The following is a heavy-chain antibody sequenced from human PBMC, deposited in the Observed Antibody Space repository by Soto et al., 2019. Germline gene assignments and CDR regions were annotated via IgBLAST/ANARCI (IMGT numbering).Heavy chain of an antibody. Sequence: PSETLSLTCTVSGGSISSSSYYWGWIRQPPGKGLEWIGSIYYSGSTYYNPSLKSRVTISVDTSKNQFSLKLSSVTAADTAYYFCARRPMVGPVAENAFDIWGQGTRVTVSS. CDR3: ARRPMVGPVAENAFDI. J-gene: IGHJ3*02. CDR1: GGSISSSSYY. CDR2: IYYSGST. V-gene: IGHV4-39*01. D-gene: IGHD6-19*01.